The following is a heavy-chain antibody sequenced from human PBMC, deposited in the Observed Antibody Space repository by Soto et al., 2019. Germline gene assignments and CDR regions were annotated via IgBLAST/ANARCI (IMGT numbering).Heavy chain of an antibody. CDR2: IYYSGST. CDR1: GGSISSGDYY. Sequence: SETLSLTCTVSGGSISSGDYYWRWIRQPPGKGLEWIGYIYYSGSTYYNPSLKSRVTISVDTSKNQFSLKLSSLTAADTAVYYCAREGSGYDILTGSNWFDPWGQGTLVTVSS. V-gene: IGHV4-30-4*01. D-gene: IGHD3-9*01. J-gene: IGHJ5*02. CDR3: AREGSGYDILTGSNWFDP.